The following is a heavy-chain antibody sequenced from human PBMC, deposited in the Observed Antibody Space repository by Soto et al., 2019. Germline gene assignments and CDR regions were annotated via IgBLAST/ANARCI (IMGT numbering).Heavy chain of an antibody. CDR2: IYYSGST. CDR3: ARQLVVVPAAIPAFDY. CDR1: GGSISSSSYY. V-gene: IGHV4-39*01. Sequence: QLQLQESGPGLVKPSETLSLTCTVSGGSISSSSYYWGWIRQPPGKGLEWIGSIYYSGSTYYNPSLKSRVTISVDTSKNQFSLKLSSVTAADTAVYYCARQLVVVPAAIPAFDYWGQETLVTVSS. J-gene: IGHJ4*02. D-gene: IGHD2-2*01.